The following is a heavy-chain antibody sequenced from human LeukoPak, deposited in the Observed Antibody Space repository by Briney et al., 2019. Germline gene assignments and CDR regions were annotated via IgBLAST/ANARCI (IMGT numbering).Heavy chain of an antibody. J-gene: IGHJ3*02. CDR3: ARCRPTVVTHDAFDI. CDR1: GFTFSSYE. CDR2: ISSSGSTI. Sequence: PGGSLRLSCAASGFTFSSYEMNWVRQAPGKGLEWVSYISSSGSTIYYADSVKGRFTISRDNAKNSLYLQMNSLRAEDTAVYYCARCRPTVVTHDAFDIWGQGTMVTVSS. V-gene: IGHV3-48*03. D-gene: IGHD4-23*01.